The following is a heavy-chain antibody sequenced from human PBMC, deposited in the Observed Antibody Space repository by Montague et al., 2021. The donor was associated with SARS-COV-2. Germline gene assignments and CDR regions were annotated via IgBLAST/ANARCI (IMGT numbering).Heavy chain of an antibody. CDR2: IYHSGTT. CDR1: GFSIGSCDY. V-gene: IGHV4-38-2*02. Sequence: SETLSLTCTVSGFSIGSCDYWCWIRQPPGKVLEWIGSIYHSGTTDYNPSLQSRLTMSIDTSTKQFFLRLTSVTAADTAVFFCVSEKAGGLRNVFDIWGQGTPVTVSS. J-gene: IGHJ3*02. CDR3: VSEKAGGLRNVFDI.